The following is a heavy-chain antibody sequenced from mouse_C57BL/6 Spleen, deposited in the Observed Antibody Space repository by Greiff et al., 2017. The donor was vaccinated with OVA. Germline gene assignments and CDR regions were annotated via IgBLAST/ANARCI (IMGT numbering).Heavy chain of an antibody. CDR2: ISNGGGST. J-gene: IGHJ1*03. CDR3: ARHYYGSSWYFDV. D-gene: IGHD1-1*01. CDR1: GFTFSDYY. V-gene: IGHV5-12*01. Sequence: EVKLVESGGGLVQPGGSLKLSCAASGFTFSDYYMHWVRQTPEKRLEWVAYISNGGGSTYYPDTVKGRFTISRDNAKNTLYLQMSRLKSEDTAMYYCARHYYGSSWYFDVWGTGTTVTVSS.